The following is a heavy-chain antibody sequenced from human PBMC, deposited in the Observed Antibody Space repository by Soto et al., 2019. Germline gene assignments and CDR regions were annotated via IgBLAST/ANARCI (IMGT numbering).Heavy chain of an antibody. CDR1: GGSISSYY. J-gene: IGHJ4*02. Sequence: SETLSLTCTVSGGSISSYYWSWIRQPAGKGLEWIGRIYTSGSTNYNPSLKSRVTMSVDTSKNQFSLKLSSVTAADTAVYYCARGGRNYYDSSGYYHFFDYWGQGPLVTVYS. CDR3: ARGGRNYYDSSGYYHFFDY. D-gene: IGHD3-22*01. V-gene: IGHV4-4*07. CDR2: IYTSGST.